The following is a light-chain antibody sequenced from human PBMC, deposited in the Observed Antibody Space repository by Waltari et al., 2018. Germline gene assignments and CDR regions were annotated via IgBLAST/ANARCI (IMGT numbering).Light chain of an antibody. V-gene: IGLV2-23*01. CDR3: CSYAGTWL. J-gene: IGLJ3*02. CDR2: QGT. Sequence: QSALTQPASMSASPGQSITISCTATNNDVGTYDLVSWYQQNPGRAPKLLIFQGTKRPSEVSGRFSGSKSADTASLTISGLQPEDEADYYCCSYAGTWLFGGGTKVTVL. CDR1: NNDVGTYDL.